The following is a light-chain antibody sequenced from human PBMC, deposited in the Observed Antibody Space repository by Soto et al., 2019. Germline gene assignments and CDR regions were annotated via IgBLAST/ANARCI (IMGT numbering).Light chain of an antibody. V-gene: IGKV3-20*01. Sequence: ETVLTQSPGTLSLSPGERATLSCRASQTIRSNYLAWYRQTPGQAPRLLIYGASHRATGIADRFSGSGSGTDFPLIISRLEPEDFALYYCQQYGSSPWTFGQGTKGEIK. J-gene: IGKJ1*01. CDR2: GAS. CDR3: QQYGSSPWT. CDR1: QTIRSNY.